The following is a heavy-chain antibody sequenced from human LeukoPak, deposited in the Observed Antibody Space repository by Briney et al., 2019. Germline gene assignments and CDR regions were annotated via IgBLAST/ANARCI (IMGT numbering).Heavy chain of an antibody. V-gene: IGHV4-34*01. CDR1: GGSFSGYY. CDR2: INHSGST. J-gene: IGHJ4*02. CDR3: AGMSSVAVFY. D-gene: IGHD6-19*01. Sequence: SETLSLTCAVYGGSFSGYYWSWIRQPPGKGLEWIGEINHSGSTNYNPSLKSRVTISVDTSKNQFSLKLSSVTAADTAVYYCAGMSSVAVFYWGQGTLVTVSS.